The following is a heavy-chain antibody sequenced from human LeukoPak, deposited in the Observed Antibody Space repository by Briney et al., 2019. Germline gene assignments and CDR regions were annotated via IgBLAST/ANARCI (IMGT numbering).Heavy chain of an antibody. J-gene: IGHJ4*02. CDR1: GSTFSSYA. Sequence: GGSLRLSCAASGSTFSSYAMSWVRQAPGKGLEWVSAISGSGGSTYYADSVKGRFTISRDNSKNTLYLQMNSLRAEDTAVYYCAKIPLEYYDSSGPSDYWGQGTLVTVSS. D-gene: IGHD3-22*01. V-gene: IGHV3-23*01. CDR3: AKIPLEYYDSSGPSDY. CDR2: ISGSGGST.